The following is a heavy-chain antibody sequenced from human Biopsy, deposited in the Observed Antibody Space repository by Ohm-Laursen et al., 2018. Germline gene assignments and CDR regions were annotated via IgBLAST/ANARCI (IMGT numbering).Heavy chain of an antibody. CDR1: DKSINKYY. CDR3: ARLTGDYIWGNWRINHDPFDI. D-gene: IGHD3-16*01. J-gene: IGHJ3*02. CDR2: ILFSGDT. V-gene: IGHV4-59*10. Sequence: GTLSLTCPVTDKSINKYYWSWPRQPAGKGLEYIGRILFSGDTNPDYNPSLKSRVTMSVDTSKNQFSLNLSSVTAADTAVYYCARLTGDYIWGNWRINHDPFDIWDQGTSVTVSS.